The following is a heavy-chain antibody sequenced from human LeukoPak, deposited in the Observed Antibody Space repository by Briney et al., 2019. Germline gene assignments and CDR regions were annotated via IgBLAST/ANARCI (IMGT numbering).Heavy chain of an antibody. J-gene: IGHJ5*02. Sequence: PSETLSLTCSVSGGSISSGGYSWSWIRQPPGKGLEWIGYIYYSGSTYYNPSLKSRVTISVDTSKNQFSLKLNSVTAADTAVYYCARGDRGYCSGGSCYNNWFDPWGQGTLVTVSS. V-gene: IGHV4-30-4*07. CDR3: ARGDRGYCSGGSCYNNWFDP. CDR1: GGSISSGGYS. CDR2: IYYSGST. D-gene: IGHD2-15*01.